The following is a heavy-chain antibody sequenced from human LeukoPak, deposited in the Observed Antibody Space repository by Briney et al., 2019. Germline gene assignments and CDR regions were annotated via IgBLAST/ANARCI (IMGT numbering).Heavy chain of an antibody. CDR1: GFTFSSYS. CDR3: AGEDIRLQVDY. J-gene: IGHJ4*02. V-gene: IGHV3-21*06. CDR2: ISSSSSHI. Sequence: GGSLRLSCAASGFTFSSYSMNWVRQAPGKGLEWVSSISSSSSHIYYADSVKGRFTMSRDNAKNSLYLQMNSLRAEDTAVYYCAGEDIRLQVDYWGQGTLVTVSS.